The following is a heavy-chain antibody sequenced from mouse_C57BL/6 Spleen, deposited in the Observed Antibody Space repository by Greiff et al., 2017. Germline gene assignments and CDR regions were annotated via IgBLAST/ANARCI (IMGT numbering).Heavy chain of an antibody. J-gene: IGHJ4*01. CDR2: IDPSDSYT. CDR1: GYTFTSYW. V-gene: IGHV1-69*01. CDR3: ARGHHYGSSLRAMDY. Sequence: VQLQQPGAELVMPGASVKLSCKASGYTFTSYWMHWVKQRPGQGLEWIGEIDPSDSYTNYNQKFKGKSTLTEDKSSSTAYMQLSSLTSEDTAVYYCARGHHYGSSLRAMDYWGQGTSVTVSS. D-gene: IGHD1-1*01.